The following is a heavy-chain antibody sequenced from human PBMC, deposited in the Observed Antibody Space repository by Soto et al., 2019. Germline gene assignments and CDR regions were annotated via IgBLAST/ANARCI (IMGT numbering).Heavy chain of an antibody. CDR3: ARGGKGYYDFWSGQPYNWFDP. CDR1: GLTFSSYW. D-gene: IGHD3-3*01. CDR2: IKQDGSEK. J-gene: IGHJ5*02. Sequence: GGSLRLSCAASGLTFSSYWMSWVRQAPGKGLEWVANIKQDGSEKYYVDSVKGRFTISRDNAKNSLYLQMNSLRAEDTAVYYCARGGKGYYDFWSGQPYNWFDPWGQGTLVTVSS. V-gene: IGHV3-7*01.